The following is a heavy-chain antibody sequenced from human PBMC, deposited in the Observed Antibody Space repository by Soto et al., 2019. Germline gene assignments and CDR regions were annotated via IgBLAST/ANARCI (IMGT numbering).Heavy chain of an antibody. V-gene: IGHV3-23*04. CDR3: AKVPQAAEAYYFDY. CDR2: ISGSGGST. Sequence: VQLVESGGAVVQPGRSLGLSCAASGFTFSDYAMHWVRQAPGKGLEWVAVISGSGGSTYYADSVKGRFTISRDNSKNTLYLQMNSLRAEDTAVYYCAKVPQAAEAYYFDYWGQGTLVTVSS. J-gene: IGHJ4*02. D-gene: IGHD6-13*01. CDR1: GFTFSDYA.